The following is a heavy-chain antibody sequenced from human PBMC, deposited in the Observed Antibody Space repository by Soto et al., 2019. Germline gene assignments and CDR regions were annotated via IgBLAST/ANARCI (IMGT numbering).Heavy chain of an antibody. J-gene: IGHJ4*02. V-gene: IGHV1-3*05. Sequence: QVQLVQSGAEEKKPGASVKVSCKAYGYTFTSYAMHWVRQAPGQRLEWMGWINAGNGNTKYSQKFQGRVTITRDTSASTAYMELSSLRSEDTAVYYCARAGLRFLEWLSMDYWGQGTLVTVSS. CDR1: GYTFTSYA. CDR3: ARAGLRFLEWLSMDY. D-gene: IGHD3-3*01. CDR2: INAGNGNT.